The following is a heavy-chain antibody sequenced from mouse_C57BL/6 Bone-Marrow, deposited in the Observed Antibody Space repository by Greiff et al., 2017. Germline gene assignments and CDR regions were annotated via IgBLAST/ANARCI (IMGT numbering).Heavy chain of an antibody. Sequence: QVQLKQSGAELARPGASVKLSCKASGYTFTSYGISWVKQRTGQGLEWIGEIYPRSGNTYYNEKFKGKATLTADKSSSTAYMELRSLTSEDSAVXFCARGLWLRRYFDYWGQGTTLTVSS. D-gene: IGHD2-2*01. V-gene: IGHV1-81*01. CDR3: ARGLWLRRYFDY. CDR2: IYPRSGNT. CDR1: GYTFTSYG. J-gene: IGHJ2*01.